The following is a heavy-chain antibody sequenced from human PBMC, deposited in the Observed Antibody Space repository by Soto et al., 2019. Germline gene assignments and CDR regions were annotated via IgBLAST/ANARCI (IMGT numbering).Heavy chain of an antibody. CDR1: GFTFSSYA. CDR3: ARDHPLSSYYYYYGMDV. V-gene: IGHV3-30-3*01. J-gene: IGHJ6*02. D-gene: IGHD3-10*01. CDR2: ISYDGSNK. Sequence: GGSLRLSCAASGFTFSSYAMHWVRQSPGKGLEWVAVISYDGSNKYYADSVKGRFTISRDNSKNTLYLQMNSLRAEDTAVYYCARDHPLSSYYYYYGMDVWGQGTTVTVSS.